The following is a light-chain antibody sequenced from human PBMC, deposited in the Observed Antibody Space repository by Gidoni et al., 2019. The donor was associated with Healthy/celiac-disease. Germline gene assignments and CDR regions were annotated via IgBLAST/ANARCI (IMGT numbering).Light chain of an antibody. CDR1: SLRSYY. V-gene: IGLV3-19*01. CDR2: GKN. J-gene: IGLJ2*01. CDR3: NYRDSSGNHQGV. Sequence: SSELTQAPAVSVALVQTVRLTCQGDSLRSYYASWYQQKPGQAPVLVIYGKNNRPPGIPDRFSGASSGNTASLTITGAQAEDEADYYWNYRDSSGNHQGVFGGGTKLTVL.